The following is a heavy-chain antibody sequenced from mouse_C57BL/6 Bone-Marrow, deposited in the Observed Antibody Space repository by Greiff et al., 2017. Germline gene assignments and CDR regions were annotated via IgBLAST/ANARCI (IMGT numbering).Heavy chain of an antibody. Sequence: LQQPGAELVKPGASVKLSCKASGYTFTSYWMHWVKQRPGQGLEWIGMIHPNSGSTNYNEKFKSKATLTVDKSSSTAYMQLSSLTSEDSAVYYCAYYSNYVGFAYWGQGTLVTVSA. D-gene: IGHD2-5*01. J-gene: IGHJ3*01. V-gene: IGHV1-64*01. CDR1: GYTFTSYW. CDR2: IHPNSGST. CDR3: AYYSNYVGFAY.